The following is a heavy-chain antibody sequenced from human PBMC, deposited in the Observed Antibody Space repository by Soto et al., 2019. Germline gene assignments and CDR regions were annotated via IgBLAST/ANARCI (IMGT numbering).Heavy chain of an antibody. CDR3: VRTGAGYSFGN. V-gene: IGHV3-74*01. Sequence: EVQLVESGGGLVQPGGSLRLSCAASGFTFTGNWLHWVRQAPGKGLMWVSRINNDGSNTDYADSVKGRFTISRDNAKNTLSLQMNSLRAGDTAVYYCVRTGAGYSFGNWGQGTLVTVSS. D-gene: IGHD5-18*01. CDR1: GFTFTGNW. CDR2: INNDGSNT. J-gene: IGHJ4*02.